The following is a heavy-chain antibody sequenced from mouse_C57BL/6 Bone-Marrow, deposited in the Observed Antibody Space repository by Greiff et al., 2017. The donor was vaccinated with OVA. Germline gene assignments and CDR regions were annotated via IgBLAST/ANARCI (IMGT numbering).Heavy chain of an antibody. Sequence: EVQLVESGGGLVKPGGSLKLSCAASGFTFSSYAMSWVRQTPEKRLEWVATISDGGSYTYYPANVKGRFTISRDNAKNNLYLQMSHLKSEDTAMYYCARDRHYYGSSPFAYWGQGTLVTVSA. J-gene: IGHJ3*01. D-gene: IGHD1-1*01. CDR1: GFTFSSYA. CDR2: ISDGGSYT. V-gene: IGHV5-4*01. CDR3: ARDRHYYGSSPFAY.